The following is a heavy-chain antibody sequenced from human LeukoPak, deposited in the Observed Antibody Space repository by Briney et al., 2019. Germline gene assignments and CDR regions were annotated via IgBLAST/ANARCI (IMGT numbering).Heavy chain of an antibody. V-gene: IGHV3-23*01. CDR1: GFTFSSYA. Sequence: GGSLRLSCAASGFTFSSYAMSWVRQAPGKGLEWVSAISGSGGSTYYADSVKGRFTISRDNSKNTQYLQMNSLRAEDTAVYYCATRSGSYYLDYWGQGTLVTVSS. D-gene: IGHD1-26*01. J-gene: IGHJ4*02. CDR3: ATRSGSYYLDY. CDR2: ISGSGGST.